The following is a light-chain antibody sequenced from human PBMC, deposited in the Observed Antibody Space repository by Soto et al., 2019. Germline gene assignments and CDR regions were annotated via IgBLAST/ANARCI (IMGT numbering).Light chain of an antibody. V-gene: IGKV1-5*03. CDR2: KAS. Sequence: DIQMTQSPSTLSASIGDRVTITCRASQNINNWIAWYQQKPGKAPKLLIYKASSLESGVPSRFSGSGSGTEFTLTISGLQPDDFATYYCQQYKSYSLTFGGGTKVDIK. CDR3: QQYKSYSLT. CDR1: QNINNW. J-gene: IGKJ4*01.